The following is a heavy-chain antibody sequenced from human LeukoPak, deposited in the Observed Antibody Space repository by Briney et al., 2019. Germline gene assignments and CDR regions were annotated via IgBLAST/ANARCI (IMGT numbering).Heavy chain of an antibody. D-gene: IGHD2-15*01. Sequence: PGGSLRLSCAASGFTFSTYWMHWVRQAPGKGLVWVSRISSDGSITSYADSVKGRFTISRDNAKNTLYLQMNSLRAEDTAVYSCARGDDCSGGSCQGTEFDYWGQGTLVTVSS. CDR2: ISSDGSIT. CDR1: GFTFSTYW. CDR3: ARGDDCSGGSCQGTEFDY. V-gene: IGHV3-74*01. J-gene: IGHJ4*02.